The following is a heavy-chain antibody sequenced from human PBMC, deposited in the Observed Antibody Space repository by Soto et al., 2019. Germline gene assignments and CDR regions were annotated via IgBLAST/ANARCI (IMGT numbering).Heavy chain of an antibody. CDR3: ARWSINYYDSSGYYPHTDY. V-gene: IGHV1-8*01. Sequence: ASVKVSCKASGGTFTSYDINWVRQATGQGLEWMGWMNPNSGNTGYAQKFQGRVTMTRNTSISTAYMELSSLRSEDTAVYYCARWSINYYDSSGYYPHTDYWGQGTLVTVS. CDR1: GGTFTSYD. CDR2: MNPNSGNT. J-gene: IGHJ4*02. D-gene: IGHD3-22*01.